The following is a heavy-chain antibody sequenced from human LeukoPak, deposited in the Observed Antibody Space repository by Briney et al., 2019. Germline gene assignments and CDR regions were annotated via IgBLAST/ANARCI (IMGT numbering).Heavy chain of an antibody. CDR1: GGSISSSSYY. J-gene: IGHJ4*02. D-gene: IGHD2-2*01. Sequence: PETLSLTCTVSGGSISSSSYYWGWIRQPPGKGLEWIGSIYYSGSTYYNPSLKSRVTISVDTSKNQFSLKLSSVTAADTAVYYCARVPRVRIVVVPAAMSYFDYWGQGPLVSVSS. CDR2: IYYSGST. V-gene: IGHV4-39*01. CDR3: ARVPRVRIVVVPAAMSYFDY.